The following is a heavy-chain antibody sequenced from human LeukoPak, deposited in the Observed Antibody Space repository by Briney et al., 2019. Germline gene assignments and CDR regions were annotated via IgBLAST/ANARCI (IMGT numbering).Heavy chain of an antibody. J-gene: IGHJ4*02. Sequence: GGSLRLSCAVSGYTFSNYVISWVRQAPGKGLECVLGIGGSGGTTYYADSVKGRFTISRDNSKNTLYLQMNSLRAEDTAVYYCAKGPWGPGAFDYWGQGTLVTVSS. CDR1: GYTFSNYV. D-gene: IGHD7-27*01. CDR2: IGGSGGTT. V-gene: IGHV3-23*01. CDR3: AKGPWGPGAFDY.